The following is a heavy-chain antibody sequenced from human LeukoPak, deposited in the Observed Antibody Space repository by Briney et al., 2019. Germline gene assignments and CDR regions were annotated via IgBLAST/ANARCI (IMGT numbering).Heavy chain of an antibody. D-gene: IGHD2-15*01. CDR3: ARDRGSYCRGGSCHFFDY. J-gene: IGHJ4*02. CDR2: IKQDGSEK. CDR1: GFTFRNYW. Sequence: GGSLRLSCATSGFTFRNYWMSWVRQAPGKGLEWVANIKQDGSEKYYVDSVKGRFTISRDNAKNSLYLQMNSLRAEDTAVYYCARDRGSYCRGGSCHFFDYWGQGTLVTVSS. V-gene: IGHV3-7*01.